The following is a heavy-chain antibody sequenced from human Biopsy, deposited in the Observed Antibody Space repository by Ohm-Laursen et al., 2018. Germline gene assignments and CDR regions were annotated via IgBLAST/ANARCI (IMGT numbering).Heavy chain of an antibody. V-gene: IGHV4-39*01. CDR3: ARHPTGFWFDP. J-gene: IGHJ5*02. CDR2: IYNTETT. CDR1: GGSISSSTTYY. Sequence: SDTLSLTCTVSGGSISSSTTYYWAWLRQPPGKGLEWIGSIYNTETTFYNPSLKSRATISVDTSTIQFSLKVPSVTAADTALYFCARHPTGFWFDPWGHGTLVTVSS.